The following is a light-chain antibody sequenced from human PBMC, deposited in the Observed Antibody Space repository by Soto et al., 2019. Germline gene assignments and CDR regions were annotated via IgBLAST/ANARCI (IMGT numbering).Light chain of an antibody. CDR1: QSVSSN. Sequence: EIVMTQSPAPLSVSPGERATLSCRASQSVSSNLAWYHQKPGQAPRPLIYGASTRATGIPARFSGSGSGTEFTLTISSLQSEDFAVYYCQQYNNCPFTFGPGTKVDIK. CDR2: GAS. CDR3: QQYNNCPFT. V-gene: IGKV3-15*01. J-gene: IGKJ3*01.